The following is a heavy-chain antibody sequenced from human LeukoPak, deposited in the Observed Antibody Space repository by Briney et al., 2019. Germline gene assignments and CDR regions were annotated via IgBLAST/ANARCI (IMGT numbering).Heavy chain of an antibody. D-gene: IGHD3-10*01. CDR1: GGSISSSNW. V-gene: IGHV4-4*02. J-gene: IGHJ3*02. CDR3: AKSNGYGLVDI. Sequence: SETLSLTYAVPGGSISSSNWWSWVRQPPGKGLEWIGEIYHSGSTNYNPSLKSRVTISVDKSKNQFSLKLSSVTAADTAVYYCAKSNGYGLVDIWGQGTMVTVSS. CDR2: IYHSGST.